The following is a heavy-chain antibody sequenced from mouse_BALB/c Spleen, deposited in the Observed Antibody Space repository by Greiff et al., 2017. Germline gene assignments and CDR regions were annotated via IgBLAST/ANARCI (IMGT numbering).Heavy chain of an antibody. CDR3: ARGGYGNYGAWFAY. Sequence: EVQRVESGGGLVQPGGSRKLSCAASGFTFSSFGMHWVRQAPEKGLEWVAYISSGSSTIYYADTVKGRFTISRDNPKNTLFLQMTSLRSEDTAMYYCARGGYGNYGAWFAYWGQGTLVTVSA. V-gene: IGHV5-17*02. CDR2: ISSGSSTI. CDR1: GFTFSSFG. D-gene: IGHD2-1*01. J-gene: IGHJ3*01.